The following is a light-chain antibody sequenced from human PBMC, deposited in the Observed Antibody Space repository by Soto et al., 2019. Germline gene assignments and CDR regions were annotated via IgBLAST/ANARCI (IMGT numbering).Light chain of an antibody. V-gene: IGKV3-20*01. CDR3: WQYSGIMPIT. Sequence: TLSLSPGEGATLSSRAHRMVRSSYLAWYKQNPVQAPNRLIYGASSRATGISHRFSGSGLGTDVTITISRLEHEEFGVYYYWQYSGIMPITFGQGRRLEVK. CDR1: RMVRSSY. CDR2: GAS. J-gene: IGKJ5*01.